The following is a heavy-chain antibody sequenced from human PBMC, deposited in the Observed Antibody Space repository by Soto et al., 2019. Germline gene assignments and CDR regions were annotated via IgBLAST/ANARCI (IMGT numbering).Heavy chain of an antibody. CDR1: GGSISSSSYY. J-gene: IGHJ6*02. CDR3: AGLPRIGYRRYYYYGMDV. CDR2: IYYSGST. D-gene: IGHD3-16*02. Sequence: SETLSLTCTVSGGSISSSSYYWGWIRQPPGKGLEWIGSIYYSGSTYYNPSLKSRVTISVDTSKNQFSLKLSSVTAADTAVYYCAGLPRIGYRRYYYYGMDVWGQGTTVTVSS. V-gene: IGHV4-39*01.